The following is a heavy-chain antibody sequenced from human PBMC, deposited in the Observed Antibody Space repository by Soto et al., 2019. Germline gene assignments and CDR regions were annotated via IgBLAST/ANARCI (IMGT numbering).Heavy chain of an antibody. V-gene: IGHV5-51*01. Sequence: LGESLKISCKGSGYSFTSYCIGWVRQMAGKGLEWRGIIYTGESDTRYSPSFQGQVTISADKSISKAYLQWSRLEASDTAMYFCATKKAPLYAMDVWGQGTQVTASS. CDR2: IYTGESDT. CDR3: ATKKAPLYAMDV. J-gene: IGHJ6*01. D-gene: IGHD6-6*01. CDR1: GYSFTSYC.